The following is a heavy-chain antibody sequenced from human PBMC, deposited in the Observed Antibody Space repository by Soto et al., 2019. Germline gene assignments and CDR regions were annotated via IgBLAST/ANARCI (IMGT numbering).Heavy chain of an antibody. J-gene: IGHJ6*02. CDR1: GYSFTSDW. Sequence: PGESVKISCNGSGYSFTSDWIGWVRQMPWKGLEWMGIIYPGDSDTRYSPSFQGQVTISADKSISTAYLQWSSLKASDTAMYYCARIKKDIVVVPAAMTYYYYGMDVWGQGTTVTVSS. V-gene: IGHV5-51*01. D-gene: IGHD2-2*01. CDR2: IYPGDSDT. CDR3: ARIKKDIVVVPAAMTYYYYGMDV.